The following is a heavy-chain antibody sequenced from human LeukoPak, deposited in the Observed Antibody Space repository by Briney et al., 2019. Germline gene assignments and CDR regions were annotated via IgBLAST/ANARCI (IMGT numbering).Heavy chain of an antibody. CDR3: ARDLKMGYSSGRYSWGTGSSNDY. CDR1: GYTFTNYG. V-gene: IGHV1-18*01. D-gene: IGHD6-19*01. J-gene: IGHJ4*02. CDR2: ISGYNGNT. Sequence: ASVKVSCKASGYTFTNYGISWVRQAPGQGLERMGWISGYNGNTNYAQKFQGRITMTTDTSTSTGYMELRSLRSDDTAVYYCARDLKMGYSSGRYSWGTGSSNDYWGQGTLVTVSS.